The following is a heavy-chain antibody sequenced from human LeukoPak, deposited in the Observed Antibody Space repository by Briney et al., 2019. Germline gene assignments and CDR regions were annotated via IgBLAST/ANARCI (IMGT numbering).Heavy chain of an antibody. CDR3: ARYPYSNNWFDS. CDR1: GFTFSSYS. CDR2: ISGSRNYI. V-gene: IGHV3-21*01. D-gene: IGHD4-11*01. Sequence: GGPLRLSCVASGFTFSSYSMNWVRQAPGKGLEWVSSISGSRNYIYYADSLKGRFTISRDNAKNSLYLQMNSLTADDTAVYYCARYPYSNNWFDSWGQGTLVTVSS. J-gene: IGHJ5*01.